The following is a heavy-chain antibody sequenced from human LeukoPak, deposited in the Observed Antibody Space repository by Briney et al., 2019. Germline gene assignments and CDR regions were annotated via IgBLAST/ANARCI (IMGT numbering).Heavy chain of an antibody. V-gene: IGHV3-23*01. CDR3: ARVGTSSLRDWFDP. CDR1: GFTFSSYG. D-gene: IGHD2-8*01. Sequence: GGTLRLFCAASGFTFSSYGMSWVRQAPGKGLEWVSAISGSGGSTYYADSVKGRFTISRDNSKNTLYLQMNSLRAEDTAVYYCARVGTSSLRDWFDPWGQGTLVTVSS. J-gene: IGHJ5*02. CDR2: ISGSGGST.